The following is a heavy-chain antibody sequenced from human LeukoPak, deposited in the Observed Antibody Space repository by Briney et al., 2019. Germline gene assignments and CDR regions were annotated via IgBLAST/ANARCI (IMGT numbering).Heavy chain of an antibody. J-gene: IGHJ4*02. CDR3: AKLSRGYSGYDPYRADY. CDR1: GGSIRSYY. Sequence: SETLSLTCTVSGGSIRSYYWSWIRQPPGKGLEWIGYIYYSGSTNYNPSHKSRVTISVDTSKNQFSLKLSSVTAADTAVYYCAKLSRGYSGYDPYRADYWGQGTLVTVSS. CDR2: IYYSGST. D-gene: IGHD5-12*01. V-gene: IGHV4-59*08.